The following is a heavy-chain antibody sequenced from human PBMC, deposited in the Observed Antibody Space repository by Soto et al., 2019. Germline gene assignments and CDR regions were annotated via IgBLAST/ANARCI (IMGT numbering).Heavy chain of an antibody. CDR2: IIPIFGTA. CDR1: GGTFSSYA. J-gene: IGHJ4*02. D-gene: IGHD3-22*01. Sequence: QVQLVQSGAEVKKPGSSVKVSCKASGGTFSSYAISWVRQAPGQGLEWMGGIIPIFGTANYAQKFQGRVTITADESTSTVYMELSSLISEDTAVYYCARARLAYYYDSSGYYYEFSDYWGQGTLVTVSS. V-gene: IGHV1-69*01. CDR3: ARARLAYYYDSSGYYYEFSDY.